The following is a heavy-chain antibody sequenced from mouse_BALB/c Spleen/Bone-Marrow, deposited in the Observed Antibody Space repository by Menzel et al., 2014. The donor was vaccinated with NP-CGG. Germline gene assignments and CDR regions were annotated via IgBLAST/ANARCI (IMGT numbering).Heavy chain of an antibody. V-gene: IGHV3-1*02. Sequence: EVKLQESGPDLVKPSQSLSLTCTVTGYSITSGYSCHWIRQFPGNKLEWMGYIHYSGSTNYNSSLKSRISITRDTSKNQFFLQLNSVTTEDTATYYCARFNYGPWFAYWGPRDSGHCLC. CDR3: ARFNYGPWFAY. J-gene: IGHJ3*01. D-gene: IGHD1-2*01. CDR2: IHYSGST. CDR1: GYSITSGYS.